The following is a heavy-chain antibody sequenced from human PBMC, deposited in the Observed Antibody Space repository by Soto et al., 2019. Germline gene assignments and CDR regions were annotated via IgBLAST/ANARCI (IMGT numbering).Heavy chain of an antibody. D-gene: IGHD3-3*01. Sequence: VSVKVCCKSSGYTFSIYGITWVRQAPGQGLAWMVWISAYNGNTNYAQKLQGRVTMTTDTSTSTAYMELRSLRSDDTAVYYCPRPSKSRSNLPPFYNYNYGRDVWGQGTRVTVS. J-gene: IGHJ6*02. CDR2: ISAYNGNT. CDR1: GYTFSIYG. V-gene: IGHV1-18*01. CDR3: PRPSKSRSNLPPFYNYNYGRDV.